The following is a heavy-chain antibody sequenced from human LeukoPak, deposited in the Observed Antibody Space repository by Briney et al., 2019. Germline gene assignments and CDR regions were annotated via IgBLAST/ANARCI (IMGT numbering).Heavy chain of an antibody. D-gene: IGHD5-24*01. CDR1: GGSISSGGYY. J-gene: IGHJ5*02. V-gene: IGHV4-31*03. CDR3: ARRGRRGGYNT. CDR2: IYYSGST. Sequence: SETLSLTCTVSGGSISSGGYYWSWIRQHPGTGLEWIGYIYYSGSTYYNPSLKSRVTISVDTSKNQFSLKLSSVTAADTAVYYCARRGRRGGYNTWSQGTLVTVSS.